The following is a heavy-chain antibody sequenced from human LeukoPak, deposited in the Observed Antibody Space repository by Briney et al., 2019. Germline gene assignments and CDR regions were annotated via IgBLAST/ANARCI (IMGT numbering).Heavy chain of an antibody. CDR1: GFTFSSYA. CDR2: ISSSSSFI. J-gene: IGHJ4*02. D-gene: IGHD6-19*01. Sequence: GGSLRLSCAASGFTFSSYAMSWVRQAPGKGLEWVSSISSSSSFIYYADSVKGRFTISRDNAKNSLYLQMYSLRAEDTAVYYCARADSSGWYWVYWGQGTLVTVSS. CDR3: ARADSSGWYWVY. V-gene: IGHV3-21*01.